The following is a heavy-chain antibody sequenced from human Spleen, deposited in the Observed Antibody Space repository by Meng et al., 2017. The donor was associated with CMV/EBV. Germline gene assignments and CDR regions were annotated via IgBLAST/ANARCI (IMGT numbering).Heavy chain of an antibody. D-gene: IGHD1-26*01. CDR3: ARDSGNYFDS. Sequence: LTCAVSGGSISNNNWWTWVRQSPGKGLEWIGEIYHSGTTNYNPSFKGRVTISIDKSKNHFSLKLTSVTAADTAVYYCARDSGNYFDSWGQGALVTVSS. J-gene: IGHJ4*02. CDR2: IYHSGTT. V-gene: IGHV4-4*02. CDR1: GGSISNNNW.